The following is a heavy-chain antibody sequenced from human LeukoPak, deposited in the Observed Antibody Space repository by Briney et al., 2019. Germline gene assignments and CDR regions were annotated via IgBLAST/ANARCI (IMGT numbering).Heavy chain of an antibody. V-gene: IGHV3-74*01. CDR3: VREPYCSGGSCYTSGFDC. CDR2: IKNDGSST. J-gene: IGHJ4*02. CDR1: GVTFSKYW. D-gene: IGHD2-15*01. Sequence: PGGSLRLSCAASGVTFSKYWMRWVRQAPGKGLMWVSRIKNDGSSTTYADSVKGRFTISRDNAKNTLYLQMNSLRAEDTAVYYCVREPYCSGGSCYTSGFDCWGQGTLVTVSS.